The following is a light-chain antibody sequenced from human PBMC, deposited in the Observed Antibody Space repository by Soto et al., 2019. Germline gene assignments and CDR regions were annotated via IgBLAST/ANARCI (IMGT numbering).Light chain of an antibody. J-gene: IGKJ5*01. CDR2: DIS. CDR1: QTVSRN. V-gene: IGKV3-15*01. Sequence: EIVMTQSPATLSVSPGERATLSCRASQTVSRNLAWYQQRPGQAPRLLIYDISNRATGVPARFSGSGSETEFTLTIRSLQSEDFAVYFCQQYQNRPSFGQGTRLEIK. CDR3: QQYQNRPS.